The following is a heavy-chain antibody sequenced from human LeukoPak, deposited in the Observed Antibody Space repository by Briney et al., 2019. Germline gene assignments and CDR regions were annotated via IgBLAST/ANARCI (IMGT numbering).Heavy chain of an antibody. CDR2: ISGSGGST. V-gene: IGHV3-23*01. CDR1: GFTFSSYA. J-gene: IGHJ4*02. Sequence: GGSLRLSCAASGFTFSSYAMSWVRQAPGKGLEWVSGISGSGGSTYYADSVKGRFTISRDNSKNTLYLQMNSLRAEDTAVYYCAKDLGWIHFAYWGQGTLVTVSS. CDR3: AKDLGWIHFAY. D-gene: IGHD5-18*01.